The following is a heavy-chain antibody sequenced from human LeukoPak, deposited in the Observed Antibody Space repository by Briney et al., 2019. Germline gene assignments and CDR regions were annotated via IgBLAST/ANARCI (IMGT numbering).Heavy chain of an antibody. CDR3: ARAGWTTVTTGITPCDY. Sequence: GSLRLSCAASGFTFSGHWMHWVRQAPGKGLVWVSRINSDGSSTSYADSVKGRFTISRDNAKNTLYLQMNSLRAEDTAVYYCARAGWTTVTTGITPCDYWGQGTLVTVSS. D-gene: IGHD4-17*01. J-gene: IGHJ4*02. CDR2: INSDGSST. V-gene: IGHV3-74*01. CDR1: GFTFSGHW.